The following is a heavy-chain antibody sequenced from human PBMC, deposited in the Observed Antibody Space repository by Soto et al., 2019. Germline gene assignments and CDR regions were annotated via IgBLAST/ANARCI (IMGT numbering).Heavy chain of an antibody. CDR3: ARRGSY. CDR2: VYFSGTT. CDR1: GVSITTTSYY. Sequence: SETLSFTCTVSGVSITTTSYYWGWIRQPPGKGLEWIGSVYFSGTTYYNPSLKSRVTISVDTSKNHFSLRLSSVTAADTAIYYCARRGSYWGQGTLVTVSS. V-gene: IGHV4-39*02. J-gene: IGHJ4*02.